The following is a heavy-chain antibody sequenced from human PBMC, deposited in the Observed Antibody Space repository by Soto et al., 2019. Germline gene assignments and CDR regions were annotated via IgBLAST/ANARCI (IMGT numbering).Heavy chain of an antibody. Sequence: GGSLRLSCAASGFTFSSYAMSWVRQAPGKGLEWVSAISGSGGSTYYADSVKGRFTISRDNSKNTRYLQMNSLRAEDTAVYYCAKALTGGYYYDSSGYPVDYWGQGTLVTVSS. V-gene: IGHV3-23*01. D-gene: IGHD3-22*01. CDR1: GFTFSSYA. J-gene: IGHJ4*02. CDR3: AKALTGGYYYDSSGYPVDY. CDR2: ISGSGGST.